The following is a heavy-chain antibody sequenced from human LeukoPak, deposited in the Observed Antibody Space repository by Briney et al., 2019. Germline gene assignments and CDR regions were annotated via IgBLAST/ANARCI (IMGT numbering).Heavy chain of an antibody. Sequence: PGGSLRLSCAASGFTFSSYWMSWVRQAPGKGLEWVANIKQDGSEKYYVDSVRGRFTISRDNAKNSLYLQMHSLRAEDTAVYYCARDSEDIVATFHAADYWGQGTLVTVSS. D-gene: IGHD5-12*01. CDR3: ARDSEDIVATFHAADY. CDR2: IKQDGSEK. J-gene: IGHJ4*02. CDR1: GFTFSSYW. V-gene: IGHV3-7*01.